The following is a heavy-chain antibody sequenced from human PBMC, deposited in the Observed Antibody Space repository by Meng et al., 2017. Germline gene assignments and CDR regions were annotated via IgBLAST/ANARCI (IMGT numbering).Heavy chain of an antibody. CDR2: INTYNGKT. Sequence: GQSLPSGAEVKKRGASGEVSCEASSYTLSSDGFSWVRQAPGQGLEWLGWINTYNGKTDYAQKFQGRITMTTDTFTSTAYMELRNLRPDDTAVYYCATRGNPYLNCWGQGTLVTVSS. CDR1: SYTLSSDG. CDR3: ATRGNPYLNC. J-gene: IGHJ4*02. V-gene: IGHV1-18*01.